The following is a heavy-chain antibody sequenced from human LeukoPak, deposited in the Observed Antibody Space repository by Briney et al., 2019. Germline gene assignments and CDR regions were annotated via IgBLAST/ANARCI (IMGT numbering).Heavy chain of an antibody. D-gene: IGHD4-23*01. CDR2: IYTSGST. Sequence: SETLSLTCTVSGGSISSYYWSWIRQPPGKGLEWIGYIYTSGSTNYNPSLKGRVTISVDTSKNQFSLKLSSVTAADTAVYYCARLVDDYGGNSAFDPWGQGTLVTVSS. J-gene: IGHJ5*02. V-gene: IGHV4-4*09. CDR1: GGSISSYY. CDR3: ARLVDDYGGNSAFDP.